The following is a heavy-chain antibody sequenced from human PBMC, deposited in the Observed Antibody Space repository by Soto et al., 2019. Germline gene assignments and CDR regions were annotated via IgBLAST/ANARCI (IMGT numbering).Heavy chain of an antibody. J-gene: IGHJ6*02. D-gene: IGHD2-15*01. CDR2: MNPNSGNT. CDR1: GYTFTSYD. CDR3: ARGAWLVVAAYYYYGMDV. V-gene: IGHV1-8*01. Sequence: QVQLVQSGAEVKKPGASVKVSCKASGYTFTSYDINWVRQATGQGLEWMGWMNPNSGNTGYAQKFQGRVTMTRNTSISTAYMELSSLRSEDTAVYYCARGAWLVVAAYYYYGMDVWGQGTTVTVSS.